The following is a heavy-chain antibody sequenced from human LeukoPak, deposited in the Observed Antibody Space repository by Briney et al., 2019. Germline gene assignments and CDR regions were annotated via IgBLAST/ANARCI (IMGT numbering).Heavy chain of an antibody. CDR2: MNPNSGNT. D-gene: IGHD2-15*01. CDR1: GYTFTSYD. V-gene: IGHV1-8*01. Sequence: GASVKVSCKASGYTFTSYDINWVRQAAGQGLEWMGWMNPNSGNTVYAQKFQGRVTMTRNTSISTAYMELSSLRSEDTAVYYCARAGGGYCSGGSCYAFDPWGQGTLVTVSS. CDR3: ARAGGGYCSGGSCYAFDP. J-gene: IGHJ5*02.